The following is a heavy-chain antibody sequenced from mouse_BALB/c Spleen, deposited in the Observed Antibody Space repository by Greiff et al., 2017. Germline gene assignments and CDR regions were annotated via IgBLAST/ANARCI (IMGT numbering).Heavy chain of an antibody. J-gene: IGHJ1*01. V-gene: IGHV5-6-3*01. Sequence: VQLKESGGGLVQPGGSLKLSCAASGFTFSSYGMSWVRQTPDKRLELVATINSNGGSTYYPDSVKGRFTISRDNAKNTLYLQMSSLKSEDTAMYYCARDQAFTTVVAYWYFDVWGAGTTVTVSS. CDR3: ARDQAFTTVVAYWYFDV. CDR2: INSNGGST. CDR1: GFTFSSYG. D-gene: IGHD1-1*01.